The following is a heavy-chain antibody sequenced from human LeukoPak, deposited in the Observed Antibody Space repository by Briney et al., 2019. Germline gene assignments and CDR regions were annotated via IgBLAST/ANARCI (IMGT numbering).Heavy chain of an antibody. D-gene: IGHD2-2*01. J-gene: IGHJ6*03. CDR2: INPNSGGT. CDR1: GYTFTGYY. V-gene: IGHV1-2*02. CDR3: ARWACSTCPQLGYYYYYMDV. Sequence: ASVKVSCKASGYTFTGYYIHWVRQAPGQGLEWMGWINPNSGGTNYAQKFQGRVSMTRDTSISTAYMELSSLKSEDTAVYYCARWACSTCPQLGYYYYYMDVWGKGTTVTVSS.